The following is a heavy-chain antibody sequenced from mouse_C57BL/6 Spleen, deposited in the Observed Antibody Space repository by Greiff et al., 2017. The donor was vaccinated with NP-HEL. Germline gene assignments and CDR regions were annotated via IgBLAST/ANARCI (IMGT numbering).Heavy chain of an antibody. CDR3: TTSPLYYGKEDAMDY. CDR1: GFNIKDYY. CDR2: IDPEDGDT. V-gene: IGHV14-1*01. J-gene: IGHJ4*01. D-gene: IGHD1-1*01. Sequence: EVQLQQSGAELVRPGASVKLSCTASGFNIKDYYMHWVKQRPEQGLEWIGRIDPEDGDTEYAPKFQGKATMTADTSSNTAYLQLSSLTSEDTAVYYCTTSPLYYGKEDAMDYWGQRTSVTVSS.